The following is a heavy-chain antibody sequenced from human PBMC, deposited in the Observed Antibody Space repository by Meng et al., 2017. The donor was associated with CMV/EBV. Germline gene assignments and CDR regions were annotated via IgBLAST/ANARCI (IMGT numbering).Heavy chain of an antibody. V-gene: IGHV3-21*01. CDR1: GMTFSDYS. CDR2: ISKSSDYI. D-gene: IGHD2/OR15-2a*01. J-gene: IGHJ4*02. Sequence: GESLKISCGASGMTFSDYSMDWLRQAPGKGLEWVSSISKSSDYIYYADSVKGRFTISRDNAQHSLYLQMDSLTAEDTAIYYCARDLGNSTDYLRYFDIWGQGTRVTVSS. CDR3: ARDLGNSTDYLRYFDI.